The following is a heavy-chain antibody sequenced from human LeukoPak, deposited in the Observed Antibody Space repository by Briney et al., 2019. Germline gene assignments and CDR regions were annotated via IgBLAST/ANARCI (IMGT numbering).Heavy chain of an antibody. Sequence: PSETLSLTCTVSGGSIGSYYWSWNRQPPGKGLEWIGYIYYSGSTNYNPSLKSRVTISVDTSKNQFSLKLSSVTAADTAVYYCATGRMPDYDILTGEDRPLSYFDYWGQGTLVTVSS. V-gene: IGHV4-59*01. CDR2: IYYSGST. D-gene: IGHD3-9*01. J-gene: IGHJ4*02. CDR3: ATGRMPDYDILTGEDRPLSYFDY. CDR1: GGSIGSYY.